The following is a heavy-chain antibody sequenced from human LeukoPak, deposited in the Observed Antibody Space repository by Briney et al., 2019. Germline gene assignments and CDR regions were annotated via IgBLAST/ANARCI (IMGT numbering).Heavy chain of an antibody. D-gene: IGHD5-24*01. Sequence: GGSLRLSCAASGFTFSGYSLNWIRQAPGKGLEWISYISTAGTTVYYADSVKGRFTISRDNAKNSLYLQMNSLRAEDTAVYYCASDLMASFDYWGQGTLVTVSS. CDR2: ISTAGTTV. V-gene: IGHV3-48*04. CDR1: GFTFSGYS. J-gene: IGHJ4*02. CDR3: ASDLMASFDY.